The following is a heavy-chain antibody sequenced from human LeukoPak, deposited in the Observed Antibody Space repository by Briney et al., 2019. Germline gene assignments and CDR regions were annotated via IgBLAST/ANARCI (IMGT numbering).Heavy chain of an antibody. CDR1: GGSISSYY. Sequence: SETLSLTCTVSGGSISSYYWSWIRQPPGKGLEWIGYIYYSGSTNYNPSLKSRVTISVDTSKNQFSLKLSSVTAADTAVYYCARVGGSYSVGNWFNPWGQGTLVTASS. V-gene: IGHV4-59*01. CDR2: IYYSGST. J-gene: IGHJ5*02. CDR3: ARVGGSYSVGNWFNP. D-gene: IGHD1-26*01.